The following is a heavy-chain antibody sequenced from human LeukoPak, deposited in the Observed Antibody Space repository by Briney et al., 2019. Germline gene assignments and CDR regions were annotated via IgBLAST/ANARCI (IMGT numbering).Heavy chain of an antibody. CDR2: MYTSGST. CDR3: ARGASSSSPIGYYYYYMAV. Sequence: TLSLTCTVSGGSIISGSYYWSWIRQPAGKGLEWMGRMYTSGSTNYNPSLKSRVTISVDTSKNQFSLKLSSVTAADTAVYYCARGASSSSPIGYYYYYMAVWGKGTTVTVSS. J-gene: IGHJ6*03. V-gene: IGHV4-61*02. CDR1: GGSIISGSYY. D-gene: IGHD6-6*01.